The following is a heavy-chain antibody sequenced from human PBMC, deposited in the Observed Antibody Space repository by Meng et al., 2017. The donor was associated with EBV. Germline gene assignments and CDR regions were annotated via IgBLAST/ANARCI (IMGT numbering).Heavy chain of an antibody. CDR2: LHHSGST. CDR3: ARVSPKRYFDYLAPPDD. CDR1: GGSVNGYF. V-gene: IGHV4-34*01. J-gene: IGHJ4*02. Sequence: QVQLQQWGAGLLKPSETLSLTCAVYGGSVNGYFWSWIRQPPGKGLEWIGELHHSGSTNYNPSLKSRLRISVDTSKNQFSLNLTSVTAADTAVYYCARVSPKRYFDYLAPPDDWGQGTLGTVGS. D-gene: IGHD3-9*01.